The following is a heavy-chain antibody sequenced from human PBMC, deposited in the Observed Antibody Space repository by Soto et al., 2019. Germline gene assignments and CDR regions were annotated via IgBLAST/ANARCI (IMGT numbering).Heavy chain of an antibody. D-gene: IGHD3-3*01. Sequence: LRLSCAASGFSFSSYWMHWVRQAPETGLVWVSRINTDGSSTTYAGSVEGRFSVSRDNAKNTVYLQMNSLRAEDTAVYYCAGTYYDFWNGYYGWFDPWGQGTLVTVSS. CDR3: AGTYYDFWNGYYGWFDP. CDR2: INTDGSST. J-gene: IGHJ5*02. CDR1: GFSFSSYW. V-gene: IGHV3-74*03.